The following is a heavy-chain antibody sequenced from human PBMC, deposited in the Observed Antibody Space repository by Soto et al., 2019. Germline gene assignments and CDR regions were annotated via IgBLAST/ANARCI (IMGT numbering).Heavy chain of an antibody. V-gene: IGHV1-69*01. D-gene: IGHD5-18*01. CDR1: GGTFSSYA. J-gene: IGHJ6*02. Sequence: VKVSCKASGGTFSSYAISWVRQAPGQGLEWMGGIIPIFGTANYAQKFQGRVTITADESTSTAYMELSSLRSEDTAVYYCARAPYSYGPNVYYYYGMDVWGQGTTVTVSS. CDR2: IIPIFGTA. CDR3: ARAPYSYGPNVYYYYGMDV.